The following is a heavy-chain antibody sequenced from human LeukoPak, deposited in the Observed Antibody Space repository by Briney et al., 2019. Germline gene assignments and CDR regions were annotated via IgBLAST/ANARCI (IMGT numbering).Heavy chain of an antibody. CDR2: ISVSGSNT. J-gene: IGHJ5*02. Sequence: GRSLRLSCAASGFTFSTYVMVWVRRAPEKGLEWVSSISVSGSNTFYTDSVKGRFTSSRDNSKNTLDLQMNTLRAEDTAIYYCAKENLLPSAGTLGSWGQGPLVTVSS. CDR1: GFTFSTYV. V-gene: IGHV3-23*01. CDR3: AKENLLPSAGTLGS. D-gene: IGHD6-13*01.